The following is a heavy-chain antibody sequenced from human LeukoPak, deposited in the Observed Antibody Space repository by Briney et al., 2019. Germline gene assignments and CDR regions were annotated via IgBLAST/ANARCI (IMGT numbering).Heavy chain of an antibody. CDR3: ARGGESSEGFSGSYIGEVYFDY. J-gene: IGHJ4*02. V-gene: IGHV4-31*03. Sequence: PSETLSLTCTVSGGSIGSGGYYWSWIRQHPGKGLEWIGYIYYSGSTYYNPSLKSRVTISVDTSKNQFSLKLSSVTAADTAVYYCARGGESSEGFSGSYIGEVYFDYWGQGTLVTVSS. CDR2: IYYSGST. D-gene: IGHD1-26*01. CDR1: GGSIGSGGYY.